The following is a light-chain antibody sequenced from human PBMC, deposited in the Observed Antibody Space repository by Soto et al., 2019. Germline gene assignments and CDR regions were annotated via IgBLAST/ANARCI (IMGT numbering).Light chain of an antibody. CDR3: QQYNDYSWT. CDR2: KAS. CDR1: QSISIW. V-gene: IGKV1-5*03. Sequence: IQMTHSPSTLSATEGDRLAITCRASQSISIWLAWYQQKPGKAPKLLIYKASSLESGVPSRFSGSGSGTEFTLTISSLQPDDFATYYCQQYNDYSWTFGQGTKVEIK. J-gene: IGKJ1*01.